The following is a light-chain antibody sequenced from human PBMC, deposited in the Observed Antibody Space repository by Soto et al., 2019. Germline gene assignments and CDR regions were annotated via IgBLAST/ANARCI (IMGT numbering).Light chain of an antibody. Sequence: EIVLTQSPGTLSLSLGERATLSCRASQSVSSNYLAWYQQKPCQAHSLLIYATSSRATAIPYRFSGSGSGTDFDHSISRLESYDFAVYYCQPYGNGKWPRYSFGQGTTLEIK. CDR2: ATS. CDR3: QPYGNGKWPRYS. CDR1: QSVSSNY. J-gene: IGKJ2*03. V-gene: IGKV3-20*01.